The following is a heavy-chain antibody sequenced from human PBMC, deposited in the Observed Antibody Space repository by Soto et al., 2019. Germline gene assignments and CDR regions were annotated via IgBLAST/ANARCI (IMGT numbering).Heavy chain of an antibody. D-gene: IGHD4-17*01. J-gene: IGHJ4*02. Sequence: SLDVSCQVSVNTVPELPRQWVRQAPGKGLEWMGSLDPEEGERIFAQRFQGRVTMTEDTSTDTAHMELSSLKSEDTAVYYCAAGVTTFDYWGQGTLVTFSS. CDR3: AAGVTTFDY. CDR2: LDPEEGER. V-gene: IGHV1-24*01. CDR1: VNTVPELP.